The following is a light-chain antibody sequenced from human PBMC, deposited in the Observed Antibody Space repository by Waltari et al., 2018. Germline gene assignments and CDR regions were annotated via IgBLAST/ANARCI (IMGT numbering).Light chain of an antibody. V-gene: IGLV2-23*01. CDR3: CSYVGGTSWV. Sequence: QSALTQPASVSGSPGQSISISCTGSSSDVGNFLLLSWYQQHPGKAPKVIIYAGNKRPSGLSDRFSCSKSGNTASLTISGLQSDDAADYYCCSYVGGTSWVFGGGTKLTVL. CDR1: SSDVGNFLL. CDR2: AGN. J-gene: IGLJ3*02.